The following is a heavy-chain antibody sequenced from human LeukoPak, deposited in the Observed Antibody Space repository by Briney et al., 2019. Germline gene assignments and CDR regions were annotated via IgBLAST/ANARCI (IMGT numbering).Heavy chain of an antibody. J-gene: IGHJ5*02. CDR3: ATARKMVRQPKFRNNWFDP. V-gene: IGHV1-8*01. Sequence: GASVKVSCXASGYTFTSHDINWVRQATGQGLEWMGWMNPNSGNTGYAQKFQGRVTMTRNTSISTAYMELSSLRSEDTAVYYCATARKMVRQPKFRNNWFDPWGQGTLVTVSS. D-gene: IGHD3-10*01. CDR2: MNPNSGNT. CDR1: GYTFTSHD.